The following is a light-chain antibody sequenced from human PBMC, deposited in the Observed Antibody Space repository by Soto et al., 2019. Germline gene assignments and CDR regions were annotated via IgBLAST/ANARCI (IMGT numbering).Light chain of an antibody. CDR2: EVS. CDR1: SSDVGAYNY. J-gene: IGLJ2*01. Sequence: QSALTQPPSASGSPGQSVTISCTGTSSDVGAYNYVSWYQQHPGKAPKLIIYEVSKRPSGVPDRFSGSKSGNTASLTVSGLQAEVEADYYCSSYAGNNNVVFGGGTQLTVL. V-gene: IGLV2-8*01. CDR3: SSYAGNNNVV.